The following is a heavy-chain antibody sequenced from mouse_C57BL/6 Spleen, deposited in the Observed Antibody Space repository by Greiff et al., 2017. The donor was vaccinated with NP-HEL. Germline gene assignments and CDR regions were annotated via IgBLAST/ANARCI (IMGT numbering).Heavy chain of an antibody. CDR3: ARRWGDYDWFAY. D-gene: IGHD2-4*01. J-gene: IGHJ3*01. Sequence: EVNVVESGGDLVKPGGSLKLSCAASGFTFSSYGMSWVRQTPDKRLEWVATISSGGSYTYYPDSVKGRFTISRDNAKNTLYLQMSSLKSEDTAMYYCARRWGDYDWFAYWGQGTLVTVSA. CDR2: ISSGGSYT. V-gene: IGHV5-6*02. CDR1: GFTFSSYG.